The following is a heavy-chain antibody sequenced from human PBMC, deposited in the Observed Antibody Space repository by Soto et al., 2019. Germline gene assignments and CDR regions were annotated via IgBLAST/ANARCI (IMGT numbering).Heavy chain of an antibody. D-gene: IGHD2-15*01. CDR1: GYTFTSYA. CDR2: INAGNGNT. CDR3: AKTDPGGRCSGICYPDY. J-gene: IGHJ4*02. V-gene: IGHV1-3*01. Sequence: ASVKVSCKASGYTFTSYAMHWVRQAPGQRLEWMGWINAGNGNTKYSQKYQGRVTITTDTSATTAYMELSSLRPEDTAEYYCAKTDPGGRCSGICYPDYWGQGTLVTVSS.